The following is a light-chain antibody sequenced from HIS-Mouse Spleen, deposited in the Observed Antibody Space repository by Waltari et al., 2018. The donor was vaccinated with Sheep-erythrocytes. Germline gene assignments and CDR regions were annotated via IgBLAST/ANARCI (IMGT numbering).Light chain of an antibody. Sequence: QSALTQPAPVPGPPGQSITIYCTATSIYVGGYNYVVCYQQHPGQAPKLMIYEVSNRLSGVSNRFSGSKSGNTASLTISGLQAEDEADYYCSSYTSSSTWVFGGGTKLTVL. CDR3: SSYTSSSTWV. CDR2: EVS. V-gene: IGLV2-14*01. J-gene: IGLJ3*02. CDR1: SIYVGGYNY.